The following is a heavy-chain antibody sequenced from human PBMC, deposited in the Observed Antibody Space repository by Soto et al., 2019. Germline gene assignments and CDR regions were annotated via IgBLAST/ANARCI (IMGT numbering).Heavy chain of an antibody. J-gene: IGHJ5*02. CDR1: GGSISSSSYY. CDR3: ARVPDR. D-gene: IGHD2-2*01. V-gene: IGHV4-39*07. CDR2: FYHSGST. Sequence: SETLSLTCTVSGGSISSSSYYWGWIRQSPGKGLEWIGSFYHSGSTYYNPSLKSRVTISVDRSKNQFSLKLSSVTAADTAVYYCARVPDRWGQGTLVTVS.